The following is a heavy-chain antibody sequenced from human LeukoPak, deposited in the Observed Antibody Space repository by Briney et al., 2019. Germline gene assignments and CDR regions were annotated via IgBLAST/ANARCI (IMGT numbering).Heavy chain of an antibody. CDR3: ARAPYDFWSGPIPAPYYYYGVDV. V-gene: IGHV3-23*01. J-gene: IGHJ6*02. D-gene: IGHD3-3*01. CDR2: ISGSGGST. CDR1: GFTFSSYA. Sequence: PGGSLRLSCAASGFTFSSYAMSWVRQAPGKGLEWVSAISGSGGSTYYADSVKGRFTISRDNSKNTLYLQMNSLRAEDTAVYYCARAPYDFWSGPIPAPYYYYGVDVWGQGTTVTVSS.